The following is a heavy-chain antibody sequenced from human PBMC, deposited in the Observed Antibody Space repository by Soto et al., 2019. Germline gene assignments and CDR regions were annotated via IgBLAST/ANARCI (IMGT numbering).Heavy chain of an antibody. Sequence: QVQLVQSGAEVKKPGASVKVSCKASGYTFTSDGISWVRQAPGQGLEWMGWISAYNGNTNYAQKLQGRVTMTTDTSTSTAYMELRSLRSDDTAVYYCARSVVVAPTPLNWFDPWGQGTLVTVSS. CDR2: ISAYNGNT. V-gene: IGHV1-18*01. CDR3: ARSVVVAPTPLNWFDP. CDR1: GYTFTSDG. D-gene: IGHD2-15*01. J-gene: IGHJ5*02.